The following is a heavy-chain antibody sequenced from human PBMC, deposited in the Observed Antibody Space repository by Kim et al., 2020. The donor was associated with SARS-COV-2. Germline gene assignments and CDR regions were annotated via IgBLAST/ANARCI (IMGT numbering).Heavy chain of an antibody. Sequence: SETLSLTCTVSGGSISSSSYYWGWIRQPPGKGLEWIGSIYYSGSTYYNPSLKSRVTISVDTSKNQFSLKLSSVTAADTAVYYCARLGYTVYYFDYWGQGTLVTVSS. V-gene: IGHV4-39*01. CDR1: GGSISSSSYY. CDR2: IYYSGST. J-gene: IGHJ4*02. D-gene: IGHD6-13*01. CDR3: ARLGYTVYYFDY.